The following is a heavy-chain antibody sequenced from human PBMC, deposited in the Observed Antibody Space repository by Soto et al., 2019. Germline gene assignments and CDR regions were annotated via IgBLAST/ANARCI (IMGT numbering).Heavy chain of an antibody. J-gene: IGHJ6*02. V-gene: IGHV4-34*01. CDR1: GGSFSAYY. D-gene: IGHD2-15*01. CDR3: VRGLRYSGMDV. CDR2: IEHSGST. Sequence: QVQLQQWGAGLLKPSETLSLTCAVNGGSFSAYYWTWIRQPPGRGLEWIGEIEHSGSTNYNPSLESRVTISIDTAKNRFSLNVTSVTAPDTAVYYCVRGLRYSGMDVWGQGTTVTVS.